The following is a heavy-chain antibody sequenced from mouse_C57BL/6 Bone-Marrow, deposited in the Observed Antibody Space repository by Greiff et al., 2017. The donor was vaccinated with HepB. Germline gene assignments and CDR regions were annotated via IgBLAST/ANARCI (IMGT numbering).Heavy chain of an antibody. Sequence: EVQLQQSGPELVKPGASVKMSCKASGYTFTDYNMHWVKQSHGKSLEWIGYINPNNGGTSYNQKFKGKATLTVNKSSSTAYMELRSLTSEDSAVDYCAAGGLRRGGFAYWGQGTLVTVSA. CDR2: INPNNGGT. V-gene: IGHV1-22*01. D-gene: IGHD2-4*01. CDR3: AAGGLRRGGFAY. CDR1: GYTFTDYN. J-gene: IGHJ3*01.